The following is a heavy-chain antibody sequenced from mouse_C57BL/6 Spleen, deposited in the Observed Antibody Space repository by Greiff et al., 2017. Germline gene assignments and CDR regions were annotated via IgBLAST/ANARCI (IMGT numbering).Heavy chain of an antibody. J-gene: IGHJ4*01. Sequence: VQLQQSGAELVKPGASVKLSCTASGFNIKDYYMHWVKQRTEQGLEWIGRLDPEDGVTTSAPKFQGKATITAETSSNTAYLQRSSLTSEDTAVYYCARGDWDYAMDYWGQGTSVTVSS. CDR1: GFNIKDYY. CDR2: LDPEDGVT. CDR3: ARGDWDYAMDY. V-gene: IGHV14-2*01. D-gene: IGHD4-1*01.